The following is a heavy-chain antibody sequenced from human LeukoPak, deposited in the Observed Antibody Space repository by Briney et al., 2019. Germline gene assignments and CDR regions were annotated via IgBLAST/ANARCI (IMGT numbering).Heavy chain of an antibody. V-gene: IGHV4-34*01. Sequence: SETLSLTCAVYGGSFSGYYWSWIRQPPGKGLEWIGVINHSGSTNYNPSLKSRVTISVDTSKNQFSLKLSSVTAADTAVYYCARAYSSGWYYQDWGQGTLVTVSS. CDR2: INHSGST. D-gene: IGHD6-19*01. J-gene: IGHJ4*02. CDR3: ARAYSSGWYYQD. CDR1: GGSFSGYY.